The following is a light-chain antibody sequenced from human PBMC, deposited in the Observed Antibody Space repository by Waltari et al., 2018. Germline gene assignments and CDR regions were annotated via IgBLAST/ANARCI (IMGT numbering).Light chain of an antibody. J-gene: IGKJ2*01. CDR2: GAS. Sequence: ETILTQSPDTLSLSPGGRATLSCRTSENVYSHYLAWDQQKRGQAPRLRIAGASTRATGIPDRFSGAGSGTEFTLTISGLETEYFAVYCCHQYGASPYTFGQGSRLEIK. V-gene: IGKV3-20*01. CDR1: ENVYSHY. CDR3: HQYGASPYT.